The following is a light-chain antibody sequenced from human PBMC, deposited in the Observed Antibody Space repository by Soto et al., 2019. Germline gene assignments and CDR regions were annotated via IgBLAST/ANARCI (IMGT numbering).Light chain of an antibody. CDR3: QHYGDFPFT. CDR1: QDITNY. J-gene: IGKJ3*01. CDR2: GAS. Sequence: DIPMTQSPSSLSASVGDRVTITCQASQDITNYLSRYQQKPGKAPKLLIYGASNLQTGVPSRFSGGGSGTDFTLTIRGLQPEDIATYYCQHYGDFPFTFGPGTKVEI. V-gene: IGKV1-33*01.